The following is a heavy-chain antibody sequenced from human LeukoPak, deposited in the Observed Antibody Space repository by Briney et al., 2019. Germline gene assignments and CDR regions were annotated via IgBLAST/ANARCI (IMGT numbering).Heavy chain of an antibody. D-gene: IGHD6-19*01. CDR3: ARIGWFPTPGGHWFDP. V-gene: IGHV1-2*06. Sequence: VASVKVSCKASGYTFTGYYMHWVRQAPGQGLEWMGRINPNSGGTNYAQKFQGRVTMTRDTSISTAYMELSRLRSDDTAVYYCARIGWFPTPGGHWFDPWGQGTLVTVSS. CDR1: GYTFTGYY. J-gene: IGHJ5*02. CDR2: INPNSGGT.